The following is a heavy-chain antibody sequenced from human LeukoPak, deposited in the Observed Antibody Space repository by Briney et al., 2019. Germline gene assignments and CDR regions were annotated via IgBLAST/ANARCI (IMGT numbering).Heavy chain of an antibody. CDR2: ISHSGTT. V-gene: IGHV4-30-2*01. Sequence: SETLSLTCAVSGGSISTGGHSRSWIRQPPGKGLEWIGYISHSGTTYYNLSLKSRVTISVDRSKNQCSLKLNSVTAADSAVYYCARVYDASVLYFDYWGRGTLVTVSS. CDR3: ARVYDASVLYFDY. CDR1: GGSISTGGHS. J-gene: IGHJ4*02. D-gene: IGHD5/OR15-5a*01.